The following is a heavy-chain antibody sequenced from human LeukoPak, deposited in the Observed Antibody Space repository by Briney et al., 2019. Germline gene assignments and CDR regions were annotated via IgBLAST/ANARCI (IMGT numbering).Heavy chain of an antibody. V-gene: IGHV1-69*05. CDR2: IIPIFGTA. CDR3: ASATGEGGGSFDY. CDR1: GGTFGNYA. J-gene: IGHJ4*02. D-gene: IGHD7-27*01. Sequence: GASVKVSCKASGGTFGNYAISWVRQAPGQGLEWMGGIIPIFGTANYAQKFQGRVTITTDESTSTAYMELSSLRSEDTAVYYCASATGEGGGSFDYWGQGTLVTVSS.